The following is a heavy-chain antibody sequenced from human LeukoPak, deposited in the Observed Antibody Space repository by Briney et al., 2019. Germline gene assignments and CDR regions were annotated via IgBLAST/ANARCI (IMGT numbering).Heavy chain of an antibody. CDR3: ARAYCSGGSCYEHYYYYYGMDV. D-gene: IGHD2-15*01. J-gene: IGHJ6*04. CDR1: GGTFSSYA. CDR2: IIPIFGTA. Sequence: GASVKVSCKASGGTFSSYAISWVRQAPGQGLEWMGGIIPIFGTANYAQKFQGRVTITADESTSTAYMELSSLRSEDTAVYYCARAYCSGGSCYEHYYYYYGMDVWGKGTTVTVSS. V-gene: IGHV1-69*01.